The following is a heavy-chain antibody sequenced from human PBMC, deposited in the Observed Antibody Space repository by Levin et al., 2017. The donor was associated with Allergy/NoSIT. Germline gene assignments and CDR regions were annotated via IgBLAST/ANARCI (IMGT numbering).Heavy chain of an antibody. D-gene: IGHD2-21*01. Sequence: GGSLRLSCAASGFTFNDYAMTWVRQAPGKGLEWVSSISGSGGSTYYEDSVKGRFTISRDNYKNTLYLQINSLRAEDTALYYCAKGGANIVTWYFDLLGRGTLVTVSS. CDR2: ISGSGGST. CDR3: AKGGANIVTWYFDL. CDR1: GFTFNDYA. J-gene: IGHJ2*01. V-gene: IGHV3-23*02.